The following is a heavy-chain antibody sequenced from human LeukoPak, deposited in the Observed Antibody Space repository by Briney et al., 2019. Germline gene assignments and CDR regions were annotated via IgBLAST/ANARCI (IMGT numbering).Heavy chain of an antibody. CDR3: ARDVGDEGNY. J-gene: IGHJ4*02. CDR1: GFTVSSNY. CDR2: IYSGGST. D-gene: IGHD3-16*01. Sequence: GGSLRLSCAASGFTVSSNYMSWVRQAPGKGLEWVSVIYSGGSTYYADSVKGRFTISRDNSKNTLHLQMSSLRTADTAVYYCARDVGDEGNYWGQGTLVTVSS. V-gene: IGHV3-53*01.